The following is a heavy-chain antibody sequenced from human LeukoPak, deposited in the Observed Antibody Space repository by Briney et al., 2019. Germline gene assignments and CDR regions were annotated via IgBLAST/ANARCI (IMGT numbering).Heavy chain of an antibody. CDR1: GFTFSSYW. Sequence: GGSLRLSCAASGFTFSSYWMHWVRQAPGKGLVWVSRIKTDGSRTNYADSVKGRFTISRDNAKNTLSLQVNSLRVEGTAVYYCVREGYEDAFDIWGQGTMATVSS. J-gene: IGHJ3*02. CDR2: IKTDGSRT. D-gene: IGHD3-3*01. V-gene: IGHV3-74*01. CDR3: VREGYEDAFDI.